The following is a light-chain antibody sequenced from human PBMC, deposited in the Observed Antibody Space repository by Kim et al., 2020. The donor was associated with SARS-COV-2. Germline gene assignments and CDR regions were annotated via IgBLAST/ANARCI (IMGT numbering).Light chain of an antibody. J-gene: IGKJ2*01. CDR1: QSVSSY. Sequence: SPGERATLSCRASQSVSSYLAWYQQKPGQAPRLLIYDASNRATGIPARFSVSGSGTDFTLTISSLEPEDFAVYYCQQRSNWPPMYTFGQGTKLEI. CDR3: QQRSNWPPMYT. V-gene: IGKV3-11*01. CDR2: DAS.